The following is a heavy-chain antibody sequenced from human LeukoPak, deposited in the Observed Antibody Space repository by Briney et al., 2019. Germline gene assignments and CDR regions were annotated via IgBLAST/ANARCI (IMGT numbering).Heavy chain of an antibody. V-gene: IGHV4-30-2*01. CDR2: IYHSGCT. CDR3: ARGEDGDYYFQH. J-gene: IGHJ1*01. D-gene: IGHD4-17*01. CDR1: GGSISSGGYS. Sequence: SETLSLTCAVSGGSISSGGYSWIWIRQPPGKGLEWIGYIYHSGCTYYNPSLKSRVTISVDTSKNQFSLKLSSVTAAGTAVYYCARGEDGDYYFQHWGQGTLVTVSS.